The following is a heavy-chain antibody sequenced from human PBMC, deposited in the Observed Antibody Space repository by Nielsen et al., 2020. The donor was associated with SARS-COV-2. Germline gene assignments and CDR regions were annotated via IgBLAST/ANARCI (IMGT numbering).Heavy chain of an antibody. J-gene: IGHJ6*02. Sequence: WIRQPPGKGLEWIGEINHSGSTNYNPSLKSRVTISVDTSKNQFSLKLSSVTAADTAVYYCARGRRYCSSTSCAILYYYYYSMDVWGQGTTVTVSS. CDR2: INHSGST. V-gene: IGHV4-34*01. CDR3: ARGRRYCSSTSCAILYYYYYSMDV. D-gene: IGHD2-2*01.